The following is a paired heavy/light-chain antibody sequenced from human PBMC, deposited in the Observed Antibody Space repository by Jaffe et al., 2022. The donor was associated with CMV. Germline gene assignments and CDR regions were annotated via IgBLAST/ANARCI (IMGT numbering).Heavy chain of an antibody. CDR2: ISWDGGST. CDR3: AKDIEDTAMVRDYYYYYGMDV. Sequence: EVQLVESGGVVVQPGGSLRLSCAASGFTFDDYTMHWVRQAPGKGLEWVSLISWDGGSTYYADSVKGRFTISRDNSKNSLYLQMNSLRTEDTALYYCAKDIEDTAMVRDYYYYYGMDVWGQGTTVTVSS. J-gene: IGHJ6*02. CDR1: GFTFDDYT. D-gene: IGHD5-18*01. V-gene: IGHV3-43*01.
Light chain of an antibody. J-gene: IGKJ5*01. Sequence: EIVLTQSPGTLSLSPGERATLSCRASQSVSSSYLAWYQQKPGQAPRLLIYGASSRATGIPDRFSGSGSGTDFTLTISRLEPEDFAVYYCQQYGSSRPITFGQGTRLEIK. CDR3: QQYGSSRPIT. CDR2: GAS. V-gene: IGKV3-20*01. CDR1: QSVSSSY.